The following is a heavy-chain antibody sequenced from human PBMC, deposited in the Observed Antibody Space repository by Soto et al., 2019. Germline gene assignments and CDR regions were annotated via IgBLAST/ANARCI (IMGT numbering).Heavy chain of an antibody. CDR2: ISGSGGST. J-gene: IGHJ5*02. V-gene: IGHV3-23*01. CDR1: GFTLSSYA. CDR3: AKAMYSISSLLPS. Sequence: EVQLLESGGDLVQPGGSLRLSCAASGFTLSSYAMSWVRQAPGKGLEWVSAISGSGGSTYYADSVKGRFTISRDNSKNTLYLQMNSLRVDDTAVYYCAKAMYSISSLLPSWGQGILVTVSS. D-gene: IGHD6-6*01.